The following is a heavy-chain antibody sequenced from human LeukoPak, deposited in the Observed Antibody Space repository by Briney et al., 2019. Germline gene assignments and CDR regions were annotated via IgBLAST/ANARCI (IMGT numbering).Heavy chain of an antibody. CDR3: ARDAAELLWFGELSYLTY. Sequence: PSETLSLTCTVSGGSISSYYWSWIRQPPGKGLEWIGYIYYSGSTNYNPSLKSRVTISVDTSKNQFSLKLSSVTAADTAVYYCARDAAELLWFGELSYLTYWGQGTLVTVSS. J-gene: IGHJ4*02. V-gene: IGHV4-59*01. CDR1: GGSISSYY. CDR2: IYYSGST. D-gene: IGHD3-10*01.